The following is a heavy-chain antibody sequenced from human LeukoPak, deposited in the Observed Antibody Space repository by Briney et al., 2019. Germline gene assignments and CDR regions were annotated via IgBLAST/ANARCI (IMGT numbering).Heavy chain of an antibody. Sequence: SETLSLTCTVSGGSISSYYWSWIRQPPGKGLEWIGYIYYSGSTNYNPSLKSRVTISVDTSKNQFSLKLSSVTAADTAVYYCARDRIVVVPAAMEAFDIWGQGTMVTVSS. CDR1: GGSISSYY. V-gene: IGHV4-59*12. D-gene: IGHD2-2*01. J-gene: IGHJ3*02. CDR3: ARDRIVVVPAAMEAFDI. CDR2: IYYSGST.